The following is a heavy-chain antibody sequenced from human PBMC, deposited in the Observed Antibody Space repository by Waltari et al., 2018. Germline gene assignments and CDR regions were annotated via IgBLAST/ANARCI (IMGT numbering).Heavy chain of an antibody. V-gene: IGHV3-7*01. CDR3: ARGQGSFDY. D-gene: IGHD3-10*01. CDR2: MKYDGREK. CDR1: GFTFNTYW. Sequence: EVQLEESGGGLVQPGGSLRLTWAASGFTFNTYWMTWVRQAPGKGLEWVTNMKYDGREKNYVDSVKGRFTMSRDNAKNSLFLQLNSLRAGDTAVYYCARGQGSFDYWGQGILVTVSS. J-gene: IGHJ4*02.